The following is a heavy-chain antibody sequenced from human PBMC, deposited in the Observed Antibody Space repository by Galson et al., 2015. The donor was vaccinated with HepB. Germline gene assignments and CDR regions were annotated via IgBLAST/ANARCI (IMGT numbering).Heavy chain of an antibody. D-gene: IGHD3/OR15-3a*01. Sequence: SLRLSCAASGFIFSNYGMHWVRQAPGKGLEWVAVISYDGSNKYSGDSVKGRFTISRDNPKNTLYLQMNSLRPEDTAVYYCAKGGLVIKSPLTGWGQGTLVTVS. V-gene: IGHV3-30*18. CDR3: AKGGLVIKSPLTG. CDR2: ISYDGSNK. J-gene: IGHJ4*02. CDR1: GFIFSNYG.